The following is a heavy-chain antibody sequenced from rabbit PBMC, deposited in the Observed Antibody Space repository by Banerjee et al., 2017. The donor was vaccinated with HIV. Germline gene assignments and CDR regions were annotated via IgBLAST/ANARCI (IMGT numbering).Heavy chain of an antibody. D-gene: IGHD4-1*01. CDR2: INTSSGNT. Sequence: QEQLEESRGGLVKPEGSLTLTCKASGFSFSNKYVMCWVRQAPGKGLEWIACINTSSGNTVYASWAKGRFTISSHNAQNTLYLQLNSLTAADTATYFCARDLAGVIGWNFNLWGPGTLVTVS. J-gene: IGHJ4*01. CDR3: ARDLAGVIGWNFNL. V-gene: IGHV1S45*01. CDR1: GFSFSNKYV.